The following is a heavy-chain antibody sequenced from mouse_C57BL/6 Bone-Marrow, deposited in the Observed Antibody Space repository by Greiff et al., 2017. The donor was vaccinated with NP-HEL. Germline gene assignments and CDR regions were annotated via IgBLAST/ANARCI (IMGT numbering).Heavy chain of an antibody. CDR3: ARRYYGSSYDYAMDY. J-gene: IGHJ4*01. V-gene: IGHV1-76*01. CDR1: GYTFTDYY. D-gene: IGHD1-1*01. CDR2: IYPGSGNT. Sequence: VNLVESGAELVRPGASVKLSCKASGYTFTDYYINWVKQRPGQGLEWIARIYPGSGNTYYNEKFKGKATLTAEKSSSTAYMQLSSLTSEDSAVYFCARRYYGSSYDYAMDYWGQGTSVTVSS.